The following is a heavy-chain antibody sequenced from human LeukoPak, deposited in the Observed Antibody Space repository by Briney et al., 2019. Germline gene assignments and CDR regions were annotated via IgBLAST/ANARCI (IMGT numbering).Heavy chain of an antibody. CDR1: GFTFSSYS. V-gene: IGHV3-21*04. CDR2: ITSSGRYI. Sequence: GGSLRLSCAASGFTFSSYSMNWVRQAPGKGLEWVSSITSSGRYIYYADSVKGRFTISRDNSKNTLYLQMSSLRAEDTAVYYCAKLPYYDSSGYERYYYYYMDVWGKGTTVTVSS. D-gene: IGHD3-22*01. CDR3: AKLPYYDSSGYERYYYYYMDV. J-gene: IGHJ6*03.